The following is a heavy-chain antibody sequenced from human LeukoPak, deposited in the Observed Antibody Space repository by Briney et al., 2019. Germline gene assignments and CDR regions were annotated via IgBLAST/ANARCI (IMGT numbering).Heavy chain of an antibody. V-gene: IGHV5-10-1*01. J-gene: IGHJ4*02. Sequence: GESLKISCKGSGYRFSSYWINWVRQMPGKGLEWMGRIDPSDSYTNYNPSFQGHVTISADKSISTSYLQWSSLMASDTAMYYCARHTISDYWGQGTQVTVSP. CDR2: IDPSDSYT. CDR3: ARHTISDY. D-gene: IGHD3-10*01. CDR1: GYRFSSYW.